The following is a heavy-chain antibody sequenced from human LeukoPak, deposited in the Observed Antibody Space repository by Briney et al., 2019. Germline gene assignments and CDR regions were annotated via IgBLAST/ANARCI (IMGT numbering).Heavy chain of an antibody. V-gene: IGHV4-4*07. CDR2: IYTSGST. CDR3: ASQGGYGTLAYCGGDCYPGAFDI. D-gene: IGHD2-21*02. Sequence: PSGTLSLTCTVSGGSISSYYWSWIRQPAGKGLEWIGRIYTSGSTNYNPPLKSRVTMSVDTSKNQFSLKLSSVTAADTAVYYCASQGGYGTLAYCGGDCYPGAFDIWGQGTMVTVSS. J-gene: IGHJ3*02. CDR1: GGSISSYY.